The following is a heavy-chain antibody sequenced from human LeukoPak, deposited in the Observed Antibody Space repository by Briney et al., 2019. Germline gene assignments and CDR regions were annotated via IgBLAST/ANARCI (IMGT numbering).Heavy chain of an antibody. CDR1: GYTFTGYY. Sequence: ASVKVSCEASGYTFTGYYMHWVRQAPGQGLEWMGWINPNSGGTNYAQKFQGRVTMTRDTSISTAYMELSRLRSDDTAVYYCARVSDSSGYYYHWFDPWGQGTLVTVSS. J-gene: IGHJ5*02. CDR2: INPNSGGT. V-gene: IGHV1-2*02. CDR3: ARVSDSSGYYYHWFDP. D-gene: IGHD3-22*01.